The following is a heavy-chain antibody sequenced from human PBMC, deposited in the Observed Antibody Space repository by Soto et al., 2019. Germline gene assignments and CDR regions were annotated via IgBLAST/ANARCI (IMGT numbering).Heavy chain of an antibody. CDR3: APRPPGVWRGGIVY. D-gene: IGHD2-21*01. Sequence: QVQLQESGPGLVKPSETLSLTCTVSRGSIVSYYRSWIRQPTGKGPECIGDVYHRGNNNYNPSLDSRVTISLDTSKDQFSLKLIYVTTADTAVYYCAPRPPGVWRGGIVYWSQGTRVTVSS. CDR2: VYHRGNN. V-gene: IGHV4-59*01. J-gene: IGHJ4*02. CDR1: RGSIVSYY.